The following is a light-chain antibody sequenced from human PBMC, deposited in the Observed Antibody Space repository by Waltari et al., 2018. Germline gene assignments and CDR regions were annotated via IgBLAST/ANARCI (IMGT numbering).Light chain of an antibody. J-gene: IGKJ3*01. CDR3: QKYNSAPFT. Sequence: IKMTQSPSSLSASVRDRVTITCRASQGISNHLAWYQQKPGKVPKLLIYAAYTLHSGVPSRFSGSGSGTDFTLTISSLQPEDVASYFCQKYNSAPFTFGPGTTVEIK. CDR2: AAY. V-gene: IGKV1-27*01. CDR1: QGISNH.